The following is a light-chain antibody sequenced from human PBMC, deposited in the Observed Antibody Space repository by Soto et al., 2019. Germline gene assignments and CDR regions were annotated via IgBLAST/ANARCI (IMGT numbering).Light chain of an antibody. J-gene: IGKJ1*01. CDR3: QQYNKLRT. V-gene: IGKV3D-15*01. Sequence: EIVMTQSPATLSVSPGETATLSCRASQSISSNFVWCQQKPGQAPRLLIYGASTRATGIPARFSGGGSGTEFTLTISSLLSEDFAVYYCQQYNKLRTFGQGTKLEIK. CDR1: QSISSN. CDR2: GAS.